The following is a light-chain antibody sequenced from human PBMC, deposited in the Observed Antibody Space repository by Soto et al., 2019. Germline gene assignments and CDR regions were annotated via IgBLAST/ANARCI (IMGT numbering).Light chain of an antibody. V-gene: IGKV3-20*01. CDR1: QSVSSSY. J-gene: IGKJ3*01. Sequence: EIVLTQSPGTLSLSPGERATLSCRASQSVSSSYLAWYQQKPGQAPRLLIYGASSRATGIPDRFSGSGSGTDFTLPISSLEHEDFAVYYWQQYGSSLFTFGPGTKVDI. CDR3: QQYGSSLFT. CDR2: GAS.